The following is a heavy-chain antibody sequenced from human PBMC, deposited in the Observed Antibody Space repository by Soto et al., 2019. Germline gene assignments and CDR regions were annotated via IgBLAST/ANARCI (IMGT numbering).Heavy chain of an antibody. CDR2: INGGTDNT. V-gene: IGHV1-3*01. Sequence: ASVKVSCKASGYPFTTYTLHWVRQAPGHSPEWMGWINGGTDNTRIAQKFQRRVTMTRDTSATTVYMELRILTSEDTAVYYCARSRLSAAARLSTFEYWGQGCLVTVSS. J-gene: IGHJ4*02. D-gene: IGHD6-13*01. CDR1: GYPFTTYT. CDR3: ARSRLSAAARLSTFEY.